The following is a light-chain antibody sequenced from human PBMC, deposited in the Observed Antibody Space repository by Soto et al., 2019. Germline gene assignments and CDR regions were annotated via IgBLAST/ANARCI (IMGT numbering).Light chain of an antibody. Sequence: QSVLAQPPSASGSPGQSVTSSCTGTSSDVGGYDYVSWYQQHPGKAPKLMIYEVTIRPSGVSDRFSASKSGTTASLTVSGLQAEDEADYYCSSYTGGNPSYVFGTGTKVTVL. CDR2: EVT. CDR1: SSDVGGYDY. V-gene: IGLV2-8*01. J-gene: IGLJ1*01. CDR3: SSYTGGNPSYV.